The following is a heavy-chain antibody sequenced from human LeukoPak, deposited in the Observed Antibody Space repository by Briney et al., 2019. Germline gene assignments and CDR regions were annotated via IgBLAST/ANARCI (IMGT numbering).Heavy chain of an antibody. CDR1: GFTFSSYG. CDR3: AKDYRPHDFWSGLVDY. Sequence: GGSLRLSCAASGFTFSSYGMHWVRQAPGKGLEWVAFIRYDGSNKYYADSVKGRFTISRDNSKNTLYLQMNSLRAEDTAVYYCAKDYRPHDFWSGLVDYWGQGTLVTVSS. V-gene: IGHV3-30*02. D-gene: IGHD3-3*01. J-gene: IGHJ4*02. CDR2: IRYDGSNK.